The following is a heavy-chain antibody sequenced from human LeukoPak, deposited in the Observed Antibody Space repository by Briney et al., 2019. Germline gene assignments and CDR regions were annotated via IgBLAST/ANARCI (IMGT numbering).Heavy chain of an antibody. CDR3: ARFSLGVARPYYFDY. V-gene: IGHV3-7*01. CDR1: GFTFSSYW. CDR2: IKQDGSVK. D-gene: IGHD6-6*01. J-gene: IGHJ4*02. Sequence: PGGSLRLSCAASGFTFSSYWMSWVRQAPGKGLEWVANIKQDGSVKYYVDSVKGRFTISRDNAKNSLYLQMNSLRAEDTAVYYCARFSLGVARPYYFDYWGQGTLVTVSS.